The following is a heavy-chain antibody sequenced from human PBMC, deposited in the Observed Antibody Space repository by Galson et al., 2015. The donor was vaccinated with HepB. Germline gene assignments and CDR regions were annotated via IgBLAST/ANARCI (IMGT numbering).Heavy chain of an antibody. CDR1: GFTFSSYT. J-gene: IGHJ5*02. CDR2: ISGSGGST. D-gene: IGHD3/OR15-3a*01. V-gene: IGHV3-23*01. Sequence: SLRLSCAASGFTFSSYTMSWVRQAPGKGLEWVSAISGSGGSTYYADSVKGRFTISRDNSKNTLYLQMNSLRAEDTAVYYCASGGLMRWFDPWGQGTLVTVSS. CDR3: ASGGLMRWFDP.